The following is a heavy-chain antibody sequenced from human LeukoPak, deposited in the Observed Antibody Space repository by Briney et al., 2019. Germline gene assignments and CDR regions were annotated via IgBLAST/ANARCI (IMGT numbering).Heavy chain of an antibody. J-gene: IGHJ4*02. Sequence: ASVKVSCKASGGTFSSYAISWVRQAPGQGLEWMGRIIPIFGIANYAQKFQGRVTITADKSTSTAYMELSSLRSEDTAVYYCARDKENYYDSSGYLNYWGQGTLVTASS. CDR2: IIPIFGIA. V-gene: IGHV1-69*04. CDR3: ARDKENYYDSSGYLNY. D-gene: IGHD3-22*01. CDR1: GGTFSSYA.